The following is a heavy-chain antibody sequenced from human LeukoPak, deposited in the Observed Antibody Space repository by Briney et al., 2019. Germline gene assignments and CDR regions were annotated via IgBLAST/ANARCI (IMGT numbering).Heavy chain of an antibody. V-gene: IGHV3-23*01. Sequence: GGSLRLSCAASGFAFNNYAMNWVRQAPGKGLEWASSISGGGETTYYADSAKGRFTISRDNSQNTLYLQMNSLRAEDTAVYYCARDYADYVGYFFFDYWGQGTLVTVSS. J-gene: IGHJ4*02. CDR2: ISGGGETT. CDR1: GFAFNNYA. CDR3: ARDYADYVGYFFFDY. D-gene: IGHD4-17*01.